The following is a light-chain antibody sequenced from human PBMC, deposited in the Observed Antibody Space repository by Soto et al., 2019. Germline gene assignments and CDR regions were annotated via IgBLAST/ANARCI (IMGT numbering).Light chain of an antibody. CDR1: RSNIGPGFD. J-gene: IGLJ2*01. V-gene: IGLV1-40*01. CDR3: QSYDGSPSGPVV. CDR2: DNN. Sequence: QSVLTQPPSVSAAPGQRVTISCTGTRSNIGPGFDVHWYQQLPGTATKLLICDNNNRPSGAPDRFSGSESGTSASLAIAGLQAEDEADAYCQSYDGSPSGPVVFGGGTKLTVL.